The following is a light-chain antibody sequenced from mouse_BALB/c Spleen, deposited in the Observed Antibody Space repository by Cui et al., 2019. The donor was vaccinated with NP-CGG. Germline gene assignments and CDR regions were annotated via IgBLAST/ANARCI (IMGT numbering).Light chain of an antibody. CDR2: GTH. Sequence: HALVTQESALTTSPGETVTLTCRSSTGAVTTSNYANWVQEKPDHLFTGLIGGTHNRAPGVPARFSGSLIGDKAALTITGAQTEDEAIYFCALWYSNHWVFGGGTKLTVL. CDR3: ALWYSNHWV. CDR1: TGAVTTSNY. V-gene: IGLV1*01. J-gene: IGLJ1*01.